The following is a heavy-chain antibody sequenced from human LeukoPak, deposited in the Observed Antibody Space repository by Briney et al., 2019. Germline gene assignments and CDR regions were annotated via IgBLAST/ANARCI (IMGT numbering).Heavy chain of an antibody. D-gene: IGHD2-15*01. CDR2: ILYDGSNK. V-gene: IGHV3-30*18. Sequence: PGGSLRLSCAASGFTFSNYGIHWVRQAPGKGLEWVAVILYDGSNKYYADSVKGRFTISRDNSKNTLYLQMNSLRAEDTAVYYCAKEIVVVAATTHYWYFDLWGRGTLVTVSS. CDR3: AKEIVVVAATTHYWYFDL. J-gene: IGHJ2*01. CDR1: GFTFSNYG.